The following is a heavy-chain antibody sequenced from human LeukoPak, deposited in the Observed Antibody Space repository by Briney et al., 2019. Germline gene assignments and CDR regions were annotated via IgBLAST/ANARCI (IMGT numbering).Heavy chain of an antibody. V-gene: IGHV4-38-2*02. D-gene: IGHD1-26*01. Sequence: TSETLSLTCTVSGYSISSGYYWGWIRQPPGKGLEWIGSIYHSGSTYYNPSLKSRVTISVDTSKNQFSLKLSSVTAADTAVYYCARAIVGATLFFDYWGQGTLVTVSS. CDR1: GYSISSGYY. CDR2: IYHSGST. CDR3: ARAIVGATLFFDY. J-gene: IGHJ4*02.